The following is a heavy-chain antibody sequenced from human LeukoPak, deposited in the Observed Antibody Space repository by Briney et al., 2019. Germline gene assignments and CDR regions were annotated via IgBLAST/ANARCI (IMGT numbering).Heavy chain of an antibody. D-gene: IGHD2-15*01. CDR1: GGTFSSYA. Sequence: SVKVSCKASGGTFSSYAISWVRQAPGQGLEWMGGIIPIFGTANYAQKFQGRVTITADESTSTAYMELSSLRSEGTAVYYCARDMEYCSGGSCYDAFDIWGQGTMVTVSS. J-gene: IGHJ3*02. CDR3: ARDMEYCSGGSCYDAFDI. V-gene: IGHV1-69*13. CDR2: IIPIFGTA.